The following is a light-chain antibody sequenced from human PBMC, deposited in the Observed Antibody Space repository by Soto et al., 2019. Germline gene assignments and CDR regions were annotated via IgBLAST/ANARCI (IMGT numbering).Light chain of an antibody. CDR1: QGISDY. CDR2: GAS. J-gene: IGKJ4*01. Sequence: DIQLTQSPSFLSASVGDRVTISCRASQGISDYLAWYQQKPGKAPKLLIYGASTLQSGGPSRFSGSASGTEFTLTISSLQPEDFATYVCKQFNAYPLTFGGGTKLEIK. CDR3: KQFNAYPLT. V-gene: IGKV1-9*01.